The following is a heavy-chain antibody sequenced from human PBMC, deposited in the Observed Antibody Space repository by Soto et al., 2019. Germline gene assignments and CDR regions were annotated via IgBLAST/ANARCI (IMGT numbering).Heavy chain of an antibody. Sequence: GGSLRLSCAASGFTFSIYSMNWFRQAPGKGLEWVSSISSSSSYIYYADSVKGRFTISRDNAKNSLYLQMNSLRADDTAVYYCARDMSGGTYNYYYGMDVWGQGTTVTVS. J-gene: IGHJ6*02. D-gene: IGHD1-26*01. CDR3: ARDMSGGTYNYYYGMDV. V-gene: IGHV3-21*04. CDR2: ISSSSSYI. CDR1: GFTFSIYS.